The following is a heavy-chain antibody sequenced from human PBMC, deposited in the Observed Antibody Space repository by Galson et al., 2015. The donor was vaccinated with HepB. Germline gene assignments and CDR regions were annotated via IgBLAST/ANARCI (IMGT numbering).Heavy chain of an antibody. CDR3: ARGVIRGYTYGGPFDI. D-gene: IGHD5-18*01. Sequence: SETLSLTCTVSGSSISSDYYWGWIRQPPGKGLEWIGSIYHSGNTFYNPSLKSRVTISVDTSKNQFSLKLSSVTAADAALYYCARGVIRGYTYGGPFDIWGQGTMVTVSS. CDR1: GSSISSDYY. V-gene: IGHV4-38-2*02. J-gene: IGHJ3*02. CDR2: IYHSGNT.